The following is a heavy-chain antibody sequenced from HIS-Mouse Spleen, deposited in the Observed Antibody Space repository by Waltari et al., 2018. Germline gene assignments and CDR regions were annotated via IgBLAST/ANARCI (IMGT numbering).Heavy chain of an antibody. Sequence: QVQLVQSGAELKKPGASVKVSCKASGYTFTGYYMHWVRQAPGQGLEWMGWINPNSGGTNYAQKFQGRVTMTRDTSISTAYMELSRLRSDDTAVYYCARVGERGYSGYDYDYWGQGTLVTVSS. D-gene: IGHD5-12*01. V-gene: IGHV1-2*02. CDR3: ARVGERGYSGYDYDY. CDR2: INPNSGGT. J-gene: IGHJ4*02. CDR1: GYTFTGYY.